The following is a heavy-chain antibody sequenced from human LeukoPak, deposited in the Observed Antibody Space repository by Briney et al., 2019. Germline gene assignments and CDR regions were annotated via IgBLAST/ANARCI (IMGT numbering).Heavy chain of an antibody. Sequence: ASVKVSCKGSGYTFTGYYMHWVRQAPGQGLEWMAWINPNSGATNYAQRFQGRVTVTRDTSISTAYMELSSLEFDDTAMYYCVRDLMTTQTWDFDYWGQGTPVTVSS. J-gene: IGHJ4*02. CDR2: INPNSGAT. D-gene: IGHD3-16*01. CDR1: GYTFTGYY. V-gene: IGHV1-2*02. CDR3: VRDLMTTQTWDFDY.